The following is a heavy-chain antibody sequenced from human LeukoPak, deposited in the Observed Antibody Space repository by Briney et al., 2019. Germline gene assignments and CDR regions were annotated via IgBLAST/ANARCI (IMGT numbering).Heavy chain of an antibody. CDR3: ARGRVVRGYMGY. Sequence: PGGSLRLSCAASGFTFSSYSMNWVRQAPGKGLEWVSSLSSSSSYIYYADSVKGRFTISRDNAKNSLYLQMNSLRAEDTAVYYCARGRVVRGYMGYWGQGTLVTVSS. J-gene: IGHJ4*02. CDR1: GFTFSSYS. V-gene: IGHV3-21*01. CDR2: LSSSSSYI. D-gene: IGHD3-10*01.